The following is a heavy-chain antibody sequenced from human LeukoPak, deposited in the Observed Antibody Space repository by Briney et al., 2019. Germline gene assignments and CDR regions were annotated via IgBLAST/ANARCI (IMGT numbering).Heavy chain of an antibody. V-gene: IGHV3-30-3*01. D-gene: IGHD3-9*01. CDR1: GFTFSSYA. CDR2: ISYDGSNK. CDR3: ARGPPRYYVILTGYTYNWFDP. Sequence: PGGSLRLSCAASGFTFSSYAMHWVRQAPGKGLEWVAVISYDGSNKYYADSVKGRFTISRDNFKNTLYLQMNSLRAEDTAVYYCARGPPRYYVILTGYTYNWFDPWGQGTLVTVSS. J-gene: IGHJ5*02.